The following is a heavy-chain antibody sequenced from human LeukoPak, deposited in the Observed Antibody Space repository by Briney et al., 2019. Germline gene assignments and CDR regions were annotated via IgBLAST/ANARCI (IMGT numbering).Heavy chain of an antibody. J-gene: IGHJ5*02. CDR1: GFSFSDHW. D-gene: IGHD6-19*01. CDR3: ARDHTVAGIVLDL. V-gene: IGHV3-7*01. Sequence: GGSLRLFCAASGFSFSDHWMNWVRQAPGKGPEWVANINQDGREKYYVDSVKGRFIISRDNAKNSLYLQMNTLRAEDTAVYYCARDHTVAGIVLDLWGQGTLVAVSS. CDR2: INQDGREK.